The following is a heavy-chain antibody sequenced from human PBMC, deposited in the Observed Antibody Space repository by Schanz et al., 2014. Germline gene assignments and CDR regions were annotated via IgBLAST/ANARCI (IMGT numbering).Heavy chain of an antibody. D-gene: IGHD1-26*01. V-gene: IGHV3-30*03. Sequence: VQLVESGGGLIQPGGSLRLSCAVSGFTVNTNYMSWVRQAPGKGLEWVAVISYDGSHKDYADSVKGRLTVSRDNSENTVYLEFHSLRSEDTALYYCAREAKWGQWYFDLWGRGSLVTVSS. CDR2: ISYDGSHK. J-gene: IGHJ2*01. CDR1: GFTVNTNY. CDR3: AREAKWGQWYFDL.